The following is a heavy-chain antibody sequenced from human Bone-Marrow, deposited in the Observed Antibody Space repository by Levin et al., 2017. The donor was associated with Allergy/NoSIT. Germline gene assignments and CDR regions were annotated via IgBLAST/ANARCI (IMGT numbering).Heavy chain of an antibody. D-gene: IGHD3-22*01. CDR2: IKQDGSEK. CDR1: GFTFSSYW. CDR3: ARDLRDSSGYGRRDDAFDI. J-gene: IGHJ3*02. V-gene: IGHV3-7*01. Sequence: GGSLRLSCAASGFTFSSYWMSWVRQAPGKGLEWVANIKQDGSEKYYVDSVKGRFTISRDNAKNSLYLQMNSLRAEDTAVYYCARDLRDSSGYGRRDDAFDIWGQGTMVTVSS.